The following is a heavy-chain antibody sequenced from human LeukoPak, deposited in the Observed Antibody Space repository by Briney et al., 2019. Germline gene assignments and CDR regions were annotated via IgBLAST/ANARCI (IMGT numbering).Heavy chain of an antibody. CDR2: IHWNGGST. CDR3: ARPRNPYGSGSYHSDFDP. D-gene: IGHD3-10*01. J-gene: IGHJ5*02. V-gene: IGHV3-20*04. CDR1: GFTFDDYG. Sequence: GGSLRLSCAASGFTFDDYGMSWVRQAPGKGLEWVSGIHWNGGSTGYADSVKGRFTISRDNAKNSLYLQMNSLRAEDTALYYCARPRNPYGSGSYHSDFDPWGQGTLVTVSS.